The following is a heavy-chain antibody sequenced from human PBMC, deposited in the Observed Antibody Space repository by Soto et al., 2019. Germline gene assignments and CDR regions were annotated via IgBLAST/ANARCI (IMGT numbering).Heavy chain of an antibody. CDR2: ISSSSSYI. CDR1: GFTFSSYA. CDR3: ARVSAATKEAWFDP. J-gene: IGHJ5*02. Sequence: PGGSLRLSCAASGFTFSSYAMHWVRQAPGKGLEWVSSISSSSSYIYYADSVKGRFTISRDNAKNSLYLQMNSLRAEDTAVYYCARVSAATKEAWFDPWGQGTLVTVSS. V-gene: IGHV3-21*01. D-gene: IGHD2-15*01.